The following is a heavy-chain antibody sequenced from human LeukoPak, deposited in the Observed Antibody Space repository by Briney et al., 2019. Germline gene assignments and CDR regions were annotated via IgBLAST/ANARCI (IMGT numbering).Heavy chain of an antibody. CDR3: ARESQLFYGMDV. J-gene: IGHJ6*02. Sequence: GGSLRLSCAASGFTFSSYWMHWVRQAPGKGLVWVSRISDGGSTTTYADSVKGRFTISRDNAKNTLYLQMNSLRAEDTAVYYCARESQLFYGMDVWGQGTTVTVSS. CDR2: ISDGGSTT. CDR1: GFTFSSYW. D-gene: IGHD2-2*01. V-gene: IGHV3-74*01.